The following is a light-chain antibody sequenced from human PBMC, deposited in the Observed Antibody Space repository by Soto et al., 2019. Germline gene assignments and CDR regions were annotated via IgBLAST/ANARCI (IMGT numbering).Light chain of an antibody. Sequence: QSALTQPRSVSGSPGQSVTISCTGTSSDVGAYTYVSWYQQHPVKAPKLIISDVNNRPSGVPDRFSGSKSGNTASLTISGLQAEDEADYYCCSYAGSYSIFGGGTKLTV. CDR3: CSYAGSYSI. V-gene: IGLV2-11*01. CDR2: DVN. CDR1: SSDVGAYTY. J-gene: IGLJ2*01.